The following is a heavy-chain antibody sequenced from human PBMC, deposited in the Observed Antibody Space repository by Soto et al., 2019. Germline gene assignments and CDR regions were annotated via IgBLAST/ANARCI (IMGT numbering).Heavy chain of an antibody. D-gene: IGHD3-3*01. V-gene: IGHV2-5*02. CDR2: IYWDDDK. J-gene: IGHJ4*02. CDR1: GFSLTTSGVG. Sequence: QITLNESGPTVVRPTETLTLTCRFSGFSLTTSGVGVGWIRQSPGKAPEWLALIYWDDDKRYSASLKSRLTITKDTSKNQVDLTVSDLDPTDTATYYCAHRVLRTVFGLVTTTAIYFDFWGQGTPVAVS. CDR3: AHRVLRTVFGLVTTTAIYFDF.